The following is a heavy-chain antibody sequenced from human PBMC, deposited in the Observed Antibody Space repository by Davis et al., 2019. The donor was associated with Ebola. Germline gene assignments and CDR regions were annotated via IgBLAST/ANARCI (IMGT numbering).Heavy chain of an antibody. J-gene: IGHJ5*02. CDR3: ARVVGHWFDP. CDR1: GYTFTSYG. CDR2: ISGYSGNT. Sequence: AASVKVSCKASGYTFTSYGISWVRQAPGQGLEWMGWISGYSGNTNLAQKFQGRVTMTTDTSTSTAYMELRSLRSDDTAVYYCARVVGHWFDPWGQGTLVTVSS. D-gene: IGHD2-15*01. V-gene: IGHV1-18*04.